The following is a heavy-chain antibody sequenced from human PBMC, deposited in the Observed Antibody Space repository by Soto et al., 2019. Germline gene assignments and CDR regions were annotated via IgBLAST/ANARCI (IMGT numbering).Heavy chain of an antibody. CDR2: IYYSGST. CDR1: GGSIISDY. D-gene: IGHD5-12*01. CDR3: ARRSYYSGYETDDY. J-gene: IGHJ4*02. Sequence: SETLSLTCTVSGGSIISDYWSWIRQPPGKGLEWIGYIYYSGSTNYNPSLKSRVTISVDKSKNQFSLKLSSVTAADTAVYYCARRSYYSGYETDDYWGQGTLVTVS. V-gene: IGHV4-59*08.